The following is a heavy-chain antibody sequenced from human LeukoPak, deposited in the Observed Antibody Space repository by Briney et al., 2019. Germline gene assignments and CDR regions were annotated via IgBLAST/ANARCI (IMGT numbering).Heavy chain of an antibody. J-gene: IGHJ4*02. Sequence: PGGSLRLSCAASGFIFSHYGMNWVPQAPGKGLEWVSGITSRSTTYYADSVKGRFTISRDNSKNMVWLQINSPTAEDTATYYCAKDGNWARFEDWGQGTRVTVSS. V-gene: IGHV3-23*01. D-gene: IGHD7-27*01. CDR3: AKDGNWARFED. CDR1: GFIFSHYG. CDR2: ITSRSTT.